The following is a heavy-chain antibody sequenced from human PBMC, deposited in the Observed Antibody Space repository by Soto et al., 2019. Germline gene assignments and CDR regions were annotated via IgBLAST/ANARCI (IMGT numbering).Heavy chain of an antibody. J-gene: IGHJ5*02. D-gene: IGHD3-3*01. CDR2: MNPNSGNT. Sequence: ASVKVSCKASGGTFSSYAISWVRQAPGQGLEWMGWMNPNSGNTGYAQKFQGRVTMNRNTSISTAYMELSSLRSEDTAVYYCARGRRERFLEWLLPHGFDPWGQGTLVTVSS. V-gene: IGHV1-8*02. CDR3: ARGRRERFLEWLLPHGFDP. CDR1: GGTFSSYA.